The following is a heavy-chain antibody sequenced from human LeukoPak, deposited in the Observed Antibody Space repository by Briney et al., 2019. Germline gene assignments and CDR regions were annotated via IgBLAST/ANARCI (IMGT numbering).Heavy chain of an antibody. J-gene: IGHJ5*02. Sequence: ASVKVSCKASGYIFTGYCMHWVRQAPGQGLEWMGWINPNSGGTVYAQKFQGRVTMTRDMSISTAYMELNRLKSDDTAMYYCARGRGGCGGSSWFDPWGQGTQVTVSS. CDR3: ARGRGGCGGSSWFDP. D-gene: IGHD6-19*01. CDR2: INPNSGGT. V-gene: IGHV1-2*02. CDR1: GYIFTGYC.